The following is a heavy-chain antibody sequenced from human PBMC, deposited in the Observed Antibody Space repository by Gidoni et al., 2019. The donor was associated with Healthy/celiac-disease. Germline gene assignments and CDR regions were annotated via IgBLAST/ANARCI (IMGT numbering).Heavy chain of an antibody. Sequence: EVQLVEYGGGLVQPGRSLRLACAAAGFTCAEYAIHWVRQDPGKGLGWFSGIIWTSGCIGYAVSVKGRFPFSSDNAQTSLYLPINSLRAEDTALYYCATQWYYDRSGFAYWGQGTLVTVSS. CDR2: IIWTSGCI. CDR3: ATQWYYDRSGFAY. J-gene: IGHJ4*02. CDR1: GFTCAEYA. V-gene: IGHV3-9*01. D-gene: IGHD3-22*01.